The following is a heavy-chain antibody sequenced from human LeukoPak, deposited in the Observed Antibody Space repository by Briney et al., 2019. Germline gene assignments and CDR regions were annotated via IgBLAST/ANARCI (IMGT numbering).Heavy chain of an antibody. CDR1: GFTFSSYA. J-gene: IGHJ6*03. D-gene: IGHD3-10*01. CDR3: AKVGSGSRSNYYYYYMDV. CDR2: ISGSGGST. Sequence: PGGSLRLSCAASGFTFSSYAMSWVRQAPGKGLEWVSAISGSGGSTYYADSVKGRFTISRDNSKNTLYLQMNSLRAEDTAVYYCAKVGSGSRSNYYYYYMDVWGKGTTVTVSS. V-gene: IGHV3-23*01.